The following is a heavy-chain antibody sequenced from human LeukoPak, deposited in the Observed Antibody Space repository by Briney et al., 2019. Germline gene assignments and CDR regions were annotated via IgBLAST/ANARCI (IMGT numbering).Heavy chain of an antibody. V-gene: IGHV3-33*01. CDR2: IWYDGSNK. CDR1: GFTFSSYG. CDR3: ARVGMIGYSYGYHYFDY. D-gene: IGHD5-18*01. J-gene: IGHJ4*02. Sequence: GGSLRLSCAASGFTFSSYGMHWVRQAPGKGLEWVAVIWYDGSNKYYADSVKGRFTISRDNSKNTLYLQMNSLRAEDTAVYYCARVGMIGYSYGYHYFDYWGQGTLVTVSS.